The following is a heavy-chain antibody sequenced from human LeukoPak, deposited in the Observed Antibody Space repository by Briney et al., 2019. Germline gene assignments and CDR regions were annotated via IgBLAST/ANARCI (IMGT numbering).Heavy chain of an antibody. CDR1: GGTFSSYA. D-gene: IGHD6-6*01. J-gene: IGHJ5*02. Sequence: SVKVSCKASGGTFSSYAISWVRQAPGQGLEWMGGIIPIFGTANYAQKFQGRVTITTDESTSTAYMELSSLRSEDTAVHYCARDSEQLASSGWFDPWGQGTLVTVSS. CDR3: ARDSEQLASSGWFDP. V-gene: IGHV1-69*05. CDR2: IIPIFGTA.